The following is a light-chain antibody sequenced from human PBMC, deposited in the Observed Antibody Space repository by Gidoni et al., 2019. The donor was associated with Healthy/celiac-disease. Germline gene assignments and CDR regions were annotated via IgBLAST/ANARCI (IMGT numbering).Light chain of an antibody. Sequence: HSVPTYPPSVSGAPAQTVTIPCTGSSSNIGADYVVHWYQQPPGTAPKLLIYGNSNRPSGVPDRFSGSKSGTSASLAISGLQAEDEADYYCHSYDGSLSCVVFGGGTKLTVL. CDR3: HSYDGSLSCVV. CDR1: SSNIGADYV. CDR2: GNS. V-gene: IGLV1-40*01. J-gene: IGLJ2*01.